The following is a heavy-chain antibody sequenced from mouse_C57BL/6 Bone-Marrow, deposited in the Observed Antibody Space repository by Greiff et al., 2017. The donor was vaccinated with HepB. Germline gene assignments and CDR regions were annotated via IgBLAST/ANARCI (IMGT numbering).Heavy chain of an antibody. CDR2: IDPSDSYT. CDR3: AREGGMMTARNYYAMDY. Sequence: QVQLQQPGAELVRPGTSVKLSCKASGYTFTSYWMHWVKQRPGQGLEWIGVIDPSDSYTNYNQKFKGKATLTVDTSSSTAYMQLSSLTSVDSAVYYCAREGGMMTARNYYAMDYWGQGTSVTVSS. J-gene: IGHJ4*01. V-gene: IGHV1-59*01. D-gene: IGHD2-4*01. CDR1: GYTFTSYW.